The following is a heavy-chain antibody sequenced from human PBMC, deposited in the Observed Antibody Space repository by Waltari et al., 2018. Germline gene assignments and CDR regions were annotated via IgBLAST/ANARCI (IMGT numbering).Heavy chain of an antibody. CDR1: GGSISSGSYY. CDR2: IYTSGST. CDR3: ARRGSLLHWFDP. J-gene: IGHJ5*02. V-gene: IGHV4-61*02. Sequence: QVQLQESGPGLVKPSQTLSLTCTVSGGSISSGSYYWSWIRQPAGKGLEWIGRIYTSGSTNYNPSLKSRVTISVDTSKNQFSLKLSSVTAADTAVYYCARRGSLLHWFDPWGQGTLDTVSS. D-gene: IGHD5-12*01.